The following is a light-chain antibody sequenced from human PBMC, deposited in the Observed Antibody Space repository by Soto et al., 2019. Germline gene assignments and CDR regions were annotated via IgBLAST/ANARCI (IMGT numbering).Light chain of an antibody. J-gene: IGLJ3*02. Sequence: QSALTQPRSVSGSPGQSVTISCTGTSSDVGGYNYVSWYQRHPGKAHKLMIYDVSKLPSGVPDRSSGSKSGNTASLTISGLQAEDEADYYCCSYAGYYTWVFGGGTKLTVL. V-gene: IGLV2-11*01. CDR2: DVS. CDR1: SSDVGGYNY. CDR3: CSYAGYYTWV.